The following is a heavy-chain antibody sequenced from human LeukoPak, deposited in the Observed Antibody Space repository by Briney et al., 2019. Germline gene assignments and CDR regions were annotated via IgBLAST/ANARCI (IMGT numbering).Heavy chain of an antibody. CDR3: VRDVWGDRDGFFEY. V-gene: IGHV3-74*01. CDR1: GFSFSSYW. D-gene: IGHD2-21*01. Sequence: GGSLRLSCAASGFSFSSYWMHWVRQAPGKGLLWVSRINIDGRSASYAPSVTGRFTMSRDNAKDTVYLQMNSLRAEDTAVYYCVRDVWGDRDGFFEYWGQGTLVTVSS. CDR2: INIDGRSA. J-gene: IGHJ4*02.